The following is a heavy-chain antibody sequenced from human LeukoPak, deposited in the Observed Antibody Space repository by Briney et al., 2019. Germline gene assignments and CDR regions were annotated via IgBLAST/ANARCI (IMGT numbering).Heavy chain of an antibody. CDR3: ARVSLRRNYYYYYGMDV. D-gene: IGHD3-16*01. CDR1: GYTFTSYG. Sequence: ASVKVSCKASGYTFTSYGISWVRQAPGQGLEWMGGIIPIFGTANYAQKFQGRVTITADESTSTAYMGLSSLRSEDTAVYYCARVSLRRNYYYYYGMDVWGQGTTVTVSS. CDR2: IIPIFGTA. V-gene: IGHV1-69*13. J-gene: IGHJ6*02.